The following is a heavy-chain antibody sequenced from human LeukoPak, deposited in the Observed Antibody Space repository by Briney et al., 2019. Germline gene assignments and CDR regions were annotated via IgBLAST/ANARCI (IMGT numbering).Heavy chain of an antibody. V-gene: IGHV4-4*02. CDR2: IYHDGST. CDR1: GGSISSNNW. Sequence: SETLSLTCAVSGGSISSNNWWIWVRQSPEKGLEWIGEIYHDGSTNYNPSLKSRVTISMDKSKNQLSLKLNFVTAADTAVYYCARVTYYYDSSGYYSRGPIDYWGQGTLVTVSS. D-gene: IGHD3-22*01. J-gene: IGHJ4*02. CDR3: ARVTYYYDSSGYYSRGPIDY.